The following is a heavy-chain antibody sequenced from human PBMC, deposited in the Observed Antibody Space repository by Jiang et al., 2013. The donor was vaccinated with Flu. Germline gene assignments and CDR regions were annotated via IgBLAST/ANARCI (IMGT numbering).Heavy chain of an antibody. CDR1: GGSFSGYY. V-gene: IGHV4-34*01. CDR3: AHRTTAVDY. CDR2: INHSGST. Sequence: LLKPSETLSLTCAVYGGSFSGYYWSWIRQPLGKGLEWIGEINHSGSTNYNPSLKSRVTISVDTSKNQFSLKLSSVTAADTAVYYCAHRTTAVDYWGQGTLVTVSS. D-gene: IGHD1-14*01. J-gene: IGHJ4*02.